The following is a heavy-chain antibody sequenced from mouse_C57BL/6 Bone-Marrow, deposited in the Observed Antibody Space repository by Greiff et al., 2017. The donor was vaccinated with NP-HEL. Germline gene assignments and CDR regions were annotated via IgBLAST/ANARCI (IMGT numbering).Heavy chain of an antibody. J-gene: IGHJ4*01. Sequence: QVQLQQSGAELARPGASVKMSCKASGYTFTSYTMHWVKQRPGQGLEWIGYINPSSGYTKYNQKFKDKATLTADKSSSTAYMQLSSLTSEDSAVYYCASLGSRGYYYAMDYWGQGTLVTVSS. CDR3: ASLGSRGYYYAMDY. CDR2: INPSSGYT. CDR1: GYTFTSYT. D-gene: IGHD1-1*01. V-gene: IGHV1-4*01.